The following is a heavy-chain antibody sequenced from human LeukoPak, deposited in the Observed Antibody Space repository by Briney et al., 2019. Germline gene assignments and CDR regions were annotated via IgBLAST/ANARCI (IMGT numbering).Heavy chain of an antibody. CDR2: ISGDGGST. V-gene: IGHV3-43*02. D-gene: IGHD3-22*01. CDR1: GFTFDDYA. Sequence: GGSLRLSCAASGFTFDDYAMHWVRQAPGKGLEWVSLISGDGGSTYYADSVKGRFTISGDNSKNSLYLQMNSLRTEDTALYYCAKDMEYYYDSSGYLKYYYWGQGTLVTVSS. J-gene: IGHJ4*02. CDR3: AKDMEYYYDSSGYLKYYY.